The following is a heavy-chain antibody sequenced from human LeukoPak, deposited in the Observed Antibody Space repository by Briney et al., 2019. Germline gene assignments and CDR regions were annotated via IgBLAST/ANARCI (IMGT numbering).Heavy chain of an antibody. Sequence: PSETLSLTCTVSGGSISSSGYYWGWIRQPPGKGLEWIGSIYYSGSTYYNPSLKSRVTISVDTSKNQFSLKLSSVTAADTAVYYCARHDLLYYYDSSGPAWFDPWGQGTLVTVSS. CDR1: GGSISSSGYY. D-gene: IGHD3-22*01. CDR3: ARHDLLYYYDSSGPAWFDP. CDR2: IYYSGST. V-gene: IGHV4-39*01. J-gene: IGHJ5*02.